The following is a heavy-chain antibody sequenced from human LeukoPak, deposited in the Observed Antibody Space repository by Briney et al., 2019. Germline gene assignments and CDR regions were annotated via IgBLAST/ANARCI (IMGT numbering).Heavy chain of an antibody. CDR3: ARNGAIFRYYYYMDV. CDR1: GGSFSGYY. J-gene: IGHJ6*03. D-gene: IGHD3-3*01. CDR2: IYHSGST. Sequence: SETLSLTCAVYGGSFSGYYWSWIRQPPGKGLEWIGSIYHSGSTYYNPSLKSRVTISVDTSKNQFSLKLSPVTAADTAVYYCARNGAIFRYYYYMDVWGKGTTVTVSS. V-gene: IGHV4-34*01.